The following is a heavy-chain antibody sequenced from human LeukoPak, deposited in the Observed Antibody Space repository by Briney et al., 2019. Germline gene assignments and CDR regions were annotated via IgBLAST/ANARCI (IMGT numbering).Heavy chain of an antibody. J-gene: IGHJ5*02. D-gene: IGHD6-13*01. CDR3: ARGGGIAGPNWFDP. CDR2: IIPIFGTA. CDR1: GGTFSSYA. V-gene: IGHV1-69*05. Sequence: GASVKVSCKAPGGTFSSYAISWVRQAPGQGLEWMGGIIPIFGTANYAQKFQGRVTITTDESTSTAYMELSSLRSDDTAVYYCARGGGIAGPNWFDPWGQGTLVTVSS.